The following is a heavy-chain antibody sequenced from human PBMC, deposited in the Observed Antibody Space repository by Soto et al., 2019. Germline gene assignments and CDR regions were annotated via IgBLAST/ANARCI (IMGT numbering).Heavy chain of an antibody. D-gene: IGHD1-26*01. V-gene: IGHV3-30*18. CDR3: AKDGGYSGSPTGTDY. CDR1: GFTFSSYG. J-gene: IGHJ4*01. Sequence: QVQLVESGGGVVQPGRSLRLSCAASGFTFSSYGMHWVRQAPGKGLEWVAVISYDGSNKYYADSVKGRFTISRDNSKNTLDLQMNSLRAEDTVVYYCAKDGGYSGSPTGTDYWGQGTLVTVSS. CDR2: ISYDGSNK.